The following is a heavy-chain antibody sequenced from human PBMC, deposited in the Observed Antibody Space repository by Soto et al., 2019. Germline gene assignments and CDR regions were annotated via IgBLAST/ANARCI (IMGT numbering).Heavy chain of an antibody. V-gene: IGHV3-9*01. D-gene: IGHD2-2*01. CDR2: ISWNSGSI. J-gene: IGHJ4*02. CDR3: ANDRGRWYHAPDY. Sequence: EVQLVESGGGLVQPGRSLRLSCAASGFTFDDYAMHWVRQAPGKGLEWVSGISWNSGSIGYADSVKGRFTISRDNAKKSLYLQMTSLRAEDTALDYCANDRGRWYHAPDYWGQGTLVTVSS. CDR1: GFTFDDYA.